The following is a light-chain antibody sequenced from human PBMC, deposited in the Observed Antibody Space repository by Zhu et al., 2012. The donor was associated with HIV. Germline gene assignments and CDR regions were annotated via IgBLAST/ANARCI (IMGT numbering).Light chain of an antibody. CDR1: QGIGTY. J-gene: IGKJ1*01. CDR3: QQTYNSRT. V-gene: IGKV1-39*01. Sequence: DIQLTQSPSFLSASIGDRVTITCRASQGIGTYLHWYQQKSGTAPKVLIYSVSSLQSGVPSRFSGSGSGTDFTLTISSLQPEDFATYYCQQTYNSRTFGQGTKVEIK. CDR2: SVS.